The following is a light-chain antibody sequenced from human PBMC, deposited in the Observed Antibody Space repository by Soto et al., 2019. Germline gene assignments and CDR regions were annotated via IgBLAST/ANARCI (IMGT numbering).Light chain of an antibody. CDR1: QSVSSY. Sequence: EIVLTQSPAPLSFSPGERATLSCRASQSVSSYLAWYQQKPGQAPRLLIYDASNRATGIPARFSGSGSGTDFTLTISSLEPEDFAVYYCQQRSNSLTFGQGTRLEIK. CDR3: QQRSNSLT. V-gene: IGKV3-11*01. J-gene: IGKJ5*01. CDR2: DAS.